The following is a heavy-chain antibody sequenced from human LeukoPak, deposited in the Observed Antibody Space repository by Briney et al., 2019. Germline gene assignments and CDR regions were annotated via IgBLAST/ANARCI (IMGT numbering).Heavy chain of an antibody. D-gene: IGHD5-24*01. Sequence: GTLSLSCAASGGSISNNYTSWGRRPPRKGLEGGSYISSSCSTIYYADAVKKRFTIFRDNAKNTLYLQKKSLIAAAAPVYYCSRVSEMATVMPDYWGQGTLVTVSS. CDR2: ISSSCSTI. CDR3: SRVSEMATVMPDY. V-gene: IGHV3-11*01. CDR1: GGSISNNY. J-gene: IGHJ4*02.